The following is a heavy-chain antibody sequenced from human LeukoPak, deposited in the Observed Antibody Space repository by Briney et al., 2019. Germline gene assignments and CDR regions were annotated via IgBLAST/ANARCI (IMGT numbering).Heavy chain of an antibody. V-gene: IGHV4-4*02. CDR2: INHSGST. CDR3: ATRGNWFDP. J-gene: IGHJ5*02. Sequence: SETLSLTCAVSGGSISSSNWWSWVRQPPGKGLEWIGEINHSGSTNYNPSLKSRVTISVDTSKNQFSLKLSSVTAADTAVYYCATRGNWFDPWGQGTLVTVSS. CDR1: GGSISSSNW.